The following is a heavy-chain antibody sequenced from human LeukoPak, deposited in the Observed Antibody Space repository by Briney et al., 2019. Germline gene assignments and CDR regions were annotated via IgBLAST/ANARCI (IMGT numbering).Heavy chain of an antibody. V-gene: IGHV4-59*08. J-gene: IGHJ4*02. CDR1: GGSISSYY. D-gene: IGHD2-21*02. CDR3: ARLTPRSGVTPYFDY. CDR2: IYYSGST. Sequence: SETLSLTCTVSGGSISSYYWSWIRQPPGKGLEWIGYIYYSGSTNYNPSLKSRVTISVDTSKNQFSLKLSSVTAADTAVYYCARLTPRSGVTPYFDYWGQGTLVTVSS.